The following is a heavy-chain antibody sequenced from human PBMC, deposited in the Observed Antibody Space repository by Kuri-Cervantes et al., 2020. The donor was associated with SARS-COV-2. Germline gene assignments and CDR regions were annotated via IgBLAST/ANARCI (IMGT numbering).Heavy chain of an antibody. J-gene: IGHJ4*02. CDR3: ARVHWALDLYGGNSGDNDY. CDR1: GYTFTGYY. CDR2: INPNSGGT. Sequence: ASVNVSCKASGYTFTGYYMHCVRQAPGQGLEWMGWINPNSGGTNYAQKFQGRVTMTRDTSISTAYMELRSLRSDDTAVYYCARVHWALDLYGGNSGDNDYWGQGTLVTVSS. V-gene: IGHV1-2*02. D-gene: IGHD4-23*01.